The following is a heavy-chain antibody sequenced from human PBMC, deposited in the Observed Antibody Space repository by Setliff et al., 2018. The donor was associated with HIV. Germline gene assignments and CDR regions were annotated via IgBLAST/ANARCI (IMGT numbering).Heavy chain of an antibody. J-gene: IGHJ5*02. CDR2: IYNTGDA. D-gene: IGHD6-25*01. CDR3: ARWYTTGRGWFDP. CDR1: GGSINSGEYY. Sequence: PSETLSLTCTVSGGSINSGEYYWSWSRQRPGKGLEWIGYIYNTGDAYYTPPLKGRVTISIDTSKNQFSLRLTSVTAADTAVYYCARWYTTGRGWFDPWGQGTLVTVSS. V-gene: IGHV4-31*03.